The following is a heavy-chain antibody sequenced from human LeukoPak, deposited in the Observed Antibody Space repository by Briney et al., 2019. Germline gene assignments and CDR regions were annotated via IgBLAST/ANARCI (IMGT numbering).Heavy chain of an antibody. CDR1: GFTFSDYY. J-gene: IGHJ5*02. CDR3: ARDLVDFASWFDP. V-gene: IGHV3-11*01. Sequence: GGSLRLSCAASGFTFSDYYMSWIRQAPGKGLEWVSYISSGGSTIYYADSVKGRFTISRDNAKNSLYLQMNSLRAEDTAVYYCARDLVDFASWFDPWGQGTQVTVSS. CDR2: ISSGGSTI.